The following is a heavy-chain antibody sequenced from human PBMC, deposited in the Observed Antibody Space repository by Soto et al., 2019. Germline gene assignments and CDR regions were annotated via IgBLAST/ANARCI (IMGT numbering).Heavy chain of an antibody. D-gene: IGHD6-19*01. CDR3: ARDAYISGYYQFDY. CDR1: GFTFSSYW. Sequence: EVQLVESGGGLVQPGGSLRLSCAASGFTFSSYWMHWVRQVPGKGLVWVSRIHFDGSTTHYADSVKGRFTISRDNAKNTLSLQTNRLRAEDTAVYYCARDAYISGYYQFDYWGQGTLVTVSS. V-gene: IGHV3-74*01. CDR2: IHFDGSTT. J-gene: IGHJ4*02.